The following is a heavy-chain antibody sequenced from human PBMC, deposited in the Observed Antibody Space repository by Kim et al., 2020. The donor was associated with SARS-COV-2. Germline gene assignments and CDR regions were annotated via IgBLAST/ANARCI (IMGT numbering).Heavy chain of an antibody. V-gene: IGHV4-39*01. CDR2: IYYSGST. CDR1: GGSISSSSYY. D-gene: IGHD6-19*01. Sequence: SETLSLTCTVSGGSISSSSYYWGWIRQPPGKGLEWIGSIYYSGSTYYNPSLKSRVTISVDTSKNQFSLKLSSVTAADTAVYYCARHALSSGWYHYFDYWGQGTLVTVSS. J-gene: IGHJ4*02. CDR3: ARHALSSGWYHYFDY.